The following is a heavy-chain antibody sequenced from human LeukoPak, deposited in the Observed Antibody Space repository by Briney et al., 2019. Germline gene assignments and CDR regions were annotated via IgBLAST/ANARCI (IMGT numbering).Heavy chain of an antibody. CDR1: GFSFNSDW. CDR2: IRHDESEK. J-gene: IGHJ4*02. V-gene: IGHV3-7*01. D-gene: IGHD3-16*01. CDR3: TRRLDD. Sequence: GGSLRLSCAASGFSFNSDWMDWVRQAPGKGLEWVANIRHDESEKNYLDSVKGRFTISRDNAQNSLYLQMNGLRVEDTAVYYCTRRLDDWGQGTLVTVSS.